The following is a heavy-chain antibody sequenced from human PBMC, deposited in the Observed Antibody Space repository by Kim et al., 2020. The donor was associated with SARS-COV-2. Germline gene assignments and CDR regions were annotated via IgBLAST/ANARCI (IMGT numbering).Heavy chain of an antibody. D-gene: IGHD5-18*01. CDR3: GVDTSMSSHWFDP. CDR1: GFTFSIFA. CDR2: ITTNGDST. J-gene: IGHJ5*02. Sequence: GGSLRLSCSASGFTFSIFAMHWVRQAPGKGLEYVSAITTNGDSTYYADSVKGRFTISRDNSKNTLFLQMSSLRAEDTAVYYCGVDTSMSSHWFDPWGQGTLVTVSS. V-gene: IGHV3-64D*06.